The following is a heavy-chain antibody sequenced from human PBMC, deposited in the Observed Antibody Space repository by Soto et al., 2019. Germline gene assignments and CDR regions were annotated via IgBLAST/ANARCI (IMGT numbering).Heavy chain of an antibody. J-gene: IGHJ4*02. D-gene: IGHD6-13*01. CDR2: INHSGST. Sequence: QVQLQQWGAGLLKPSETLSLTCAVYGGSFSGYYWSWIRPPPGKGLEWLGEINHSGSTTYNPSLKSRVTISVDTSKNQFSLKLSSVTAADTAVYYCARAPGYSSSWYLAYWGQGTLVTVSS. V-gene: IGHV4-34*01. CDR3: ARAPGYSSSWYLAY. CDR1: GGSFSGYY.